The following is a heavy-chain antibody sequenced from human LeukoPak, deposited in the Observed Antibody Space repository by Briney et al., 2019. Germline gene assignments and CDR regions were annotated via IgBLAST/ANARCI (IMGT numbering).Heavy chain of an antibody. V-gene: IGHV3-74*01. CDR1: GFTFSSGY. CDR2: ISSDGSNT. D-gene: IGHD2-2*02. Sequence: PGGSLRLSCAVSGFTFSSGYMHWVRQPPGKGPVWVSRISSDGSNTIYADSVKGRFTISRDDARNTLYLQMNSLRDADTAVYYCARYTGGGVYWGQETLVTVSS. J-gene: IGHJ4*02. CDR3: ARYTGGGVY.